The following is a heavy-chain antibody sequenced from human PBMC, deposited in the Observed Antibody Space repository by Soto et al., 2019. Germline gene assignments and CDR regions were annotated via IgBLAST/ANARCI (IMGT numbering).Heavy chain of an antibody. CDR2: IYYSGST. V-gene: IGHV4-59*01. CDR1: DGSISDDY. D-gene: IGHD3-16*01. Sequence: QVQLQESGPGLVKPSETLSLTCTVSDGSISDDYWSWIRQPPGKGLQWIGYIYYSGSTNYNPSLKSRVTISVDTSKIQFSLKLNSVTAADTAVYYCARGGRKLASWGQGTLVTVSS. J-gene: IGHJ4*02. CDR3: ARGGRKLAS.